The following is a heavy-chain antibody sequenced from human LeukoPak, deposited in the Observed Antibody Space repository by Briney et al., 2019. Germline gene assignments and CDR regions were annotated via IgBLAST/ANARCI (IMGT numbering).Heavy chain of an antibody. CDR1: GGSISSYY. CDR3: ARVRYYYDSSGYYPRELDY. J-gene: IGHJ4*02. V-gene: IGHV4-59*01. CDR2: IYYSGST. Sequence: SETLSLTCTVSGGSISSYYWSWIRPPPGKGLEWVGYIYYSGSTNYNPSLKSRVTISVDTSKNQFSLKLSSVTAADTAVYYCARVRYYYDSSGYYPRELDYWGQGTLVTVSS. D-gene: IGHD3-22*01.